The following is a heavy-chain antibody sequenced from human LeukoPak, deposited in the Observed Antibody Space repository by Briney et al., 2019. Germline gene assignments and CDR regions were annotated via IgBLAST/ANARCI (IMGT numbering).Heavy chain of an antibody. Sequence: SVTLSLTCTVSGGSISSHYWSWIRQPPGKGLEWIGYIYYSGSTNYNPSLKSRVTISVDTSKNQFSLKLSSVTAADTAVYYCAREGGGNSPYFDYWGQGTLVTVSS. V-gene: IGHV4-59*11. J-gene: IGHJ4*02. CDR1: GGSISSHY. D-gene: IGHD4-23*01. CDR2: IYYSGST. CDR3: AREGGGNSPYFDY.